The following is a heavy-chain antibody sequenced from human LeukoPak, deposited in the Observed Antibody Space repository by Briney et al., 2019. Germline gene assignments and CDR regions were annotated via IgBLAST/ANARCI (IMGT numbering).Heavy chain of an antibody. CDR2: ISAYNGNT. Sequence: GASVKVSCKASGHTFTSYGISWVRQAPGQGLEWMGWISAYNGNTNYAQKLQGRVTMTTDASTSTAYMELRSLRSDDTAVYYCARDLKRYQLLTEYFQHWGQGTLVTVSS. CDR1: GHTFTSYG. J-gene: IGHJ1*01. CDR3: ARDLKRYQLLTEYFQH. V-gene: IGHV1-18*01. D-gene: IGHD2-2*01.